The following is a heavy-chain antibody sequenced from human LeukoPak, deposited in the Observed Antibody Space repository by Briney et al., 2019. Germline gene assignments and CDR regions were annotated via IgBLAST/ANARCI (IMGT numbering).Heavy chain of an antibody. V-gene: IGHV3-30*19. D-gene: IGHD1-26*01. J-gene: IGHJ4*02. CDR2: ISYDGSNK. Sequence: GGSLRLSCAASGFTFSSYGMHWVRQAPGKGLEWVAVISYDGSNKYYADSVKGRFTISRDNSKNTLYLQMNSLRAEDTAVYYCARAPPENPYSGSLDYWGQGTLVTVSS. CDR3: ARAPPENPYSGSLDY. CDR1: GFTFSSYG.